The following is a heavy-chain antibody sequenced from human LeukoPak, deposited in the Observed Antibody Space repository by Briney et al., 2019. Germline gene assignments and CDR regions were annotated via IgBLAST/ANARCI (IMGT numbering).Heavy chain of an antibody. Sequence: GGSLRLSCAASGFTFSSYAMSWVRQAPGKGLEWVSAISGSGGSTYYADSVRGRFTISRDHAKNSLYLQMNSLRAEDTAVYYCVRGGPYGDYDAYWGQGTLVTVSS. J-gene: IGHJ4*02. CDR2: ISGSGGST. CDR3: VRGGPYGDYDAY. CDR1: GFTFSSYA. D-gene: IGHD4-17*01. V-gene: IGHV3-23*01.